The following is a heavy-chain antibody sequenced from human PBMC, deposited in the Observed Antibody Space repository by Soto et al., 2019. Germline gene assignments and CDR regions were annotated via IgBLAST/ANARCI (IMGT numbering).Heavy chain of an antibody. CDR1: GFTVSSNY. D-gene: IGHD3-22*01. CDR3: ARDDYPYYYDSSGYHFDY. J-gene: IGHJ4*02. CDR2: ISDSSSTI. V-gene: IGHV3-48*01. Sequence: GGSLRLSCAASGFTVSSNYMSWVRQAPGKGLEWVSYISDSSSTIHYADSVKGRFTISRDNAKNSLYLQMNSLRAEDTAVYYCARDDYPYYYDSSGYHFDYWGQGALVTVSS.